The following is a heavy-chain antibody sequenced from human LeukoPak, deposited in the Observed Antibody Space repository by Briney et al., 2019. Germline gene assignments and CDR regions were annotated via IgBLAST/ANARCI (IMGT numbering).Heavy chain of an antibody. CDR1: GFTFDDYG. Sequence: TGGSLRLSCAASGFTFDDYGMSWVRQAPGKWLEWVSGINWNGGSTGYADSVKGRFTISRDNANNSLYLQMNSLRAEDTALYYCARDDDSPIPGDYWGQGTLVTVSP. CDR3: ARDDDSPIPGDY. D-gene: IGHD3-22*01. CDR2: INWNGGST. V-gene: IGHV3-20*04. J-gene: IGHJ4*02.